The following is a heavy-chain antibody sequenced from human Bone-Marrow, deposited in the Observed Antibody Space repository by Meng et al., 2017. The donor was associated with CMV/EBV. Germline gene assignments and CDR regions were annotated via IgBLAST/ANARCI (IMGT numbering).Heavy chain of an antibody. CDR2: IIPIFGTA. Sequence: SVKVSCKASGYTFTSYATSWVRQAPGQGLEWMGGIIPIFGTANYAQKFQGRVTITTDESTSTAYMELSSLRSEDTAVYYCARDYSSSSAYYGMAVWGQGTTVTVSS. CDR3: ARDYSSSSAYYGMAV. D-gene: IGHD6-6*01. V-gene: IGHV1-69*05. CDR1: GYTFTSYA. J-gene: IGHJ6*02.